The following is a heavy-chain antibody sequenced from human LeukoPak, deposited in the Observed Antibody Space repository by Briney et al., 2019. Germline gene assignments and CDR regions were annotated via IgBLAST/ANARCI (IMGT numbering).Heavy chain of an antibody. CDR1: GFTFSSYS. V-gene: IGHV3-21*01. CDR3: ARGFSSLFDY. CDR2: ISSSSSYI. D-gene: IGHD6-13*01. J-gene: IGHJ4*02. Sequence: PGGSLRLSCAASGFTFSSYSMNWVRQAPGKGLEWVSSISSSSSYIYYADSVKGRFTTSRDNAKNSLYLQMNSLRAEDTAVYYCARGFSSLFDYWGQGTLVTVSS.